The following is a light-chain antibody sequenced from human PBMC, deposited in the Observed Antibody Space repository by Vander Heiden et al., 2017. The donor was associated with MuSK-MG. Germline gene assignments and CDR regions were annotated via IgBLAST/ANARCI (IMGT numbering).Light chain of an antibody. CDR3: QQDDNLPLT. V-gene: IGKV1-33*01. J-gene: IGKJ4*01. CDR1: QDISNY. CDR2: DAS. Sequence: DIQMTKSPSSLSASVGDRVTITCQASQDISNYLNWYQQKPGKAPKLLIYDASNLETGVPSRFSGSGSGTDFTFTISSLQPEDIATYYCQQDDNLPLTFGGGTKVEIK.